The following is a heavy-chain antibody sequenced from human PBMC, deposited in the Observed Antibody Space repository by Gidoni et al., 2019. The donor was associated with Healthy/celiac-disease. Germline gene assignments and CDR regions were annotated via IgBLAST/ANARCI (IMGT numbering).Heavy chain of an antibody. J-gene: IGHJ2*01. D-gene: IGHD3-22*01. Sequence: QLQLQESGPGLVKPSETLSLTCTVSGGSISSSSYYWGWIRQPPGKGLEWIGSIYYSGSTYYNPSLKSRVTISVDTSKNQFSLNLSSVTAADTAVYYCARPGYDSSGYYYVSWYFDLWGRGTLVTVSS. CDR1: GGSISSSSYY. V-gene: IGHV4-39*01. CDR2: IYYSGST. CDR3: ARPGYDSSGYYYVSWYFDL.